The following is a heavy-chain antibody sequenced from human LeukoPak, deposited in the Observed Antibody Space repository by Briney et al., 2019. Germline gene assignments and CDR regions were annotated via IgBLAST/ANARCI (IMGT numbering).Heavy chain of an antibody. CDR1: GGTFSSYA. D-gene: IGHD2-15*01. CDR3: ARGYCSGGTCYLVENWFDP. Sequence: ASVKVSCKASGGTFSSYAISWVLQAPGQGLEWMGGIIPIFGTANYAQKFQGRVTITADESTSTAYMELSSLRSEDTAVYYCARGYCSGGTCYLVENWFDPWGQGTLVTVSS. CDR2: IIPIFGTA. J-gene: IGHJ5*02. V-gene: IGHV1-69*13.